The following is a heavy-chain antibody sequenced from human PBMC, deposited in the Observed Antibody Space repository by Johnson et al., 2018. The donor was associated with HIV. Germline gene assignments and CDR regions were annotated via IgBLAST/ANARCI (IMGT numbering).Heavy chain of an antibody. D-gene: IGHD7-27*01. CDR2: ISYDGSNK. J-gene: IGHJ3*02. Sequence: QMLLVESGGGLVQPGRSLKLSCAASGFTFDDYAMHWVRQTPGKGLEWVAVISYDGSNKYYADSVKGRFTISRDNSKNTLYLQMNSLRAEDTAVYYCARSNWGGYAFDIWGQGTMVTVSS. CDR1: GFTFDDYA. CDR3: ARSNWGGYAFDI. V-gene: IGHV3-30*14.